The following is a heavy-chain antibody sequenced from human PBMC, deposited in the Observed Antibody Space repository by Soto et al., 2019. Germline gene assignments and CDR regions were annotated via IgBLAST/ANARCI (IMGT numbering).Heavy chain of an antibody. CDR3: ARDVSSEYASILDV. CDR2: IKEDGSVK. Sequence: EMQLLESGGGLVQPGGSLRLSCAASGFTFSSFAMSWVRQAPGKGLEWVASIKEDGSVKNYADSVKGRFTVSRDNVKRAMFLQMTSVRADDTAVYFCARDVSSEYASILDVWGRGARVTVSS. V-gene: IGHV3-7*03. CDR1: GFTFSSFA. D-gene: IGHD3-3*01. J-gene: IGHJ4*02.